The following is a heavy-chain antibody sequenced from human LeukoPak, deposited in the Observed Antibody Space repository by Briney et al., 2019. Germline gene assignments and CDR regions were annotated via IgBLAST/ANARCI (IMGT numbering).Heavy chain of an antibody. CDR3: ATSDKTKNKVVPAAYYYYYMDV. CDR1: GYTLTELS. D-gene: IGHD2-2*01. J-gene: IGHJ6*03. V-gene: IGHV1-24*01. CDR2: FDPEDGET. Sequence: ASVKVSCKVSGYTLTELSMHWVRQAPGKGLEWMGGFDPEDGETIYAQKFQGRVTMTEDTSTDTAYMELSSLRSEDTAVYYCATSDKTKNKVVPAAYYYYYMDVWGKGTTVTVSS.